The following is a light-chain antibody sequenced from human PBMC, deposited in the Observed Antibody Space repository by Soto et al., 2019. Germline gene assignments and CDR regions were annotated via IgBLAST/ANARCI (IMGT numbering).Light chain of an antibody. CDR2: DAS. Sequence: EIVLTQSPATLSLSPGEEATLSCRASQSVNTYLAWYQHKPDQAPRLLFYDASTRATGIPARLSGSGSGTDFTLTISNLEPDDFATYYCQHRATWPPTFGQGTKVEIK. CDR3: QHRATWPPT. J-gene: IGKJ1*01. CDR1: QSVNTY. V-gene: IGKV3-11*01.